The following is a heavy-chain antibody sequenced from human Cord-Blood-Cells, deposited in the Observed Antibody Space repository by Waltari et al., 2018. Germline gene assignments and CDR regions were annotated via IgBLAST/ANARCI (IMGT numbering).Heavy chain of an antibody. CDR1: GYTFTSYA. J-gene: IGHJ2*01. D-gene: IGHD2-8*02. CDR2: INAGNGNT. V-gene: IGHV1-3*01. CDR3: ARVSIIGILYWLRDWYFDL. Sequence: QVQLVQSGAEVKKPGASVKVSCKASGYTFTSYAMHWVRQAPGQRLEWMGWINAGNGNTKYSQKFRGRVTITRDTSASTAYMELSSLRSEDTAVYYCARVSIIGILYWLRDWYFDLWGRGTLVTVSS.